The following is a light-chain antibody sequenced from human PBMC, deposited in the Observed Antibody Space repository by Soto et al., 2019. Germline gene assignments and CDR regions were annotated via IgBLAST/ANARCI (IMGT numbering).Light chain of an antibody. CDR3: QQSYSRPYT. CDR2: AVS. CDR1: QSITRY. Sequence: DILMTQSPSSLSASVGDRVTITCRASQSITRYLHWYRQKPGKAPELLIHAVSTLQSGVPSTFSGSGSGTLFTLTLSSLQPEDSGIYYCQQSYSRPYTFGQGTKVDIK. V-gene: IGKV1-39*01. J-gene: IGKJ2*01.